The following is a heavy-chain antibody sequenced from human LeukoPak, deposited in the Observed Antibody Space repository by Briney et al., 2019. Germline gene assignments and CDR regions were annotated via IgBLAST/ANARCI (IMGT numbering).Heavy chain of an antibody. CDR1: GFTFSSHG. V-gene: IGHV3-30*03. D-gene: IGHD5-24*01. J-gene: IGHJ4*02. CDR3: SSKVRDGYTQFDY. Sequence: GGSLRLSCAASGFTFSSHGMHWVRQAPGKGLEWVAVISYDGSNKYYADSVKGRFTISRDNSKNTLYLQMNSLRAEDTAVYYCSSKVRDGYTQFDYWGQGTLVTVSS. CDR2: ISYDGSNK.